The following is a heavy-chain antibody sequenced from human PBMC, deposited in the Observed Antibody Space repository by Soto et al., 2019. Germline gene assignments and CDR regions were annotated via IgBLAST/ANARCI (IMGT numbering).Heavy chain of an antibody. V-gene: IGHV4-59*01. D-gene: IGHD5-12*01. Sequence: SETLSLTCTVSGGSISSYYWRWIRQPPGKGLEWIGYIYYSGSTNYNPSLKSRVTISVDTSKNQFSLKLSSVTAADTAVYYCARQPSGYDRSYYYYYGMDVWGQGTTVTVSS. J-gene: IGHJ6*02. CDR1: GGSISSYY. CDR3: ARQPSGYDRSYYYYYGMDV. CDR2: IYYSGST.